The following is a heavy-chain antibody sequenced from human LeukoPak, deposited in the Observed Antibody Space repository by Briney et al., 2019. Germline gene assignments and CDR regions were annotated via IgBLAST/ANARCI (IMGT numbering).Heavy chain of an antibody. CDR1: GFTFNNYG. CDR3: AKDSAFYYIDV. J-gene: IGHJ6*03. V-gene: IGHV3-30*02. Sequence: GGSLRLSCAASGFTFNNYGMHWVRQAPGKGLGWVAFIRYNGNNQYYADSVKGRFTISRDNSKNTLYLQMNSLKGDDTAVYYCAKDSAFYYIDVWGKGTTVIISS. CDR2: IRYNGNNQ. D-gene: IGHD3-10*01.